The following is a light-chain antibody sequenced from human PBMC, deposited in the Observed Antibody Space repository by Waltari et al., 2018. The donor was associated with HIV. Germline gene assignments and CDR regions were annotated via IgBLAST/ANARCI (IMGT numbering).Light chain of an antibody. Sequence: QSVLPQPPSVSGAPGQRVTISCTGGSSNIGAGYDVHWYQRLPGTAPKLLIFATINRPSGVPDRFSGSSSGTSASLAITGLQAEDEADYYCQSYDSSLTMVFGGGTKVTVL. J-gene: IGLJ2*01. CDR3: QSYDSSLTMV. CDR1: SSNIGAGYD. CDR2: ATI. V-gene: IGLV1-40*01.